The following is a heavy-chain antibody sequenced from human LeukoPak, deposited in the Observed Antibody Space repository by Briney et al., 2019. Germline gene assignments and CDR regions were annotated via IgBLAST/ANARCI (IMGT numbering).Heavy chain of an antibody. CDR2: IIGSGGGT. D-gene: IGHD5-12*01. CDR3: AKGAYEYLEIGYFDS. J-gene: IGHJ4*02. CDR1: GFTFSNYA. Sequence: GGSLSLSCAASGFTFSNYATKWVRQAPGKGLEWVSFIIGSGGGTNYPDSVKGRSTISRDNSKNTLFLQLNNLRVEDTAIYYFAKGAYEYLEIGYFDSWGQGTLVTVSS. V-gene: IGHV3-23*01.